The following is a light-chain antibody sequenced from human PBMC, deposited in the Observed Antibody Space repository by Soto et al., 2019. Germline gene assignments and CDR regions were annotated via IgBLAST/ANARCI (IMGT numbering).Light chain of an antibody. V-gene: IGKV3-20*01. J-gene: IGKJ4*01. CDR2: GAS. CDR1: QSVSSSY. CDR3: QQYGSSSLT. Sequence: EIVLTQSPGTLSLSPGERATLSCRASQSVSSSYLAWCQQKPGQAPRLLIHGASSRATGIPDRFSGSGSGTDFTLTISRLEPEDFAVYYCQQYGSSSLTFGGGTKVDIK.